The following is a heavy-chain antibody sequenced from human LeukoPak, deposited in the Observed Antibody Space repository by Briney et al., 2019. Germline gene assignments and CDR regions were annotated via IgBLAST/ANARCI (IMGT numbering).Heavy chain of an antibody. V-gene: IGHV3-15*01. J-gene: IGHJ4*02. Sequence: KAGGSLRLSCAASGLSFSNAWLSWVRQAPGKGLERVGRIKSKTDGGTTDYAAPVKDRFTISRDDSKNTMYLQMNSLKTEDTAVYYCTTGYDYVWGSYRWGQGTLVTVSS. CDR2: IKSKTDGGTT. CDR1: GLSFSNAW. D-gene: IGHD3-16*02. CDR3: TTGYDYVWGSYR.